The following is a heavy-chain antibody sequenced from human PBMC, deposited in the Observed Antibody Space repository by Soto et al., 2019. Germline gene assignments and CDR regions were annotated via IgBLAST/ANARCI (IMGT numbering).Heavy chain of an antibody. CDR3: ARDRLPSYDSSGYYDAFEI. J-gene: IGHJ3*02. V-gene: IGHV1-46*01. CDR2: INPSGGST. Sequence: ASVKVSCKASGYTFSSYSVHWVRQAPGQGLEWMGVINPSGGSTSYAQKFQGRVTMTRDTSTSTVYMELSSLRSEDTAVYYCARDRLPSYDSSGYYDAFEIWGQGTMVTVSS. D-gene: IGHD3-22*01. CDR1: GYTFSSYS.